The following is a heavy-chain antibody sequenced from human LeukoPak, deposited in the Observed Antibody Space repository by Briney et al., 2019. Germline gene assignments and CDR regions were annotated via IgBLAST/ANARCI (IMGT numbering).Heavy chain of an antibody. V-gene: IGHV3-30-3*01. Sequence: PGGSLRLSCAVSGFTVSSNYMSWVRQAPGKGLEWVSVISSDGSNTYYADSVKGRFTLSRDISKNTLYLQMNRLRAEDTAVYYCARGKYGDLTTYNYLDYWGQGTLVTVSS. CDR3: ARGKYGDLTTYNYLDY. CDR1: GFTVSSNY. J-gene: IGHJ4*02. CDR2: ISSDGSNT. D-gene: IGHD4-17*01.